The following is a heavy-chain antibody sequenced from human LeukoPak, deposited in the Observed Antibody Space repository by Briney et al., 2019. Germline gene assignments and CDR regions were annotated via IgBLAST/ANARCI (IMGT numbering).Heavy chain of an antibody. V-gene: IGHV3-21*01. CDR2: ISSSSSYI. CDR1: GFTFSSYS. CDR3: ARDKDYYYDSSGRHYYYYYMDV. D-gene: IGHD3-22*01. Sequence: GGSLRLSCAASGFTFSSYSMNWVRQAPGKGLEWVSSISSSSSYIYYADSVKGRFTISRDNAKNSLYLQMNSLRAEDTAVYYCARDKDYYYDSSGRHYYYYYMDVWGEGTTVTVSS. J-gene: IGHJ6*03.